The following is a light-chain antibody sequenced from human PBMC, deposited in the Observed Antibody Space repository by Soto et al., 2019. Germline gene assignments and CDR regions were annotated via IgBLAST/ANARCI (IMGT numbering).Light chain of an antibody. Sequence: PGERATLSCRASQRVSSSYLAWYQQKPGQAPRVLIYGASSRATGIPDRFSGSGSGTDFTLTISRLEPEDFAVYYCQQYGSSPPNTFGQGTKLEIK. CDR3: QQYGSSPPNT. CDR2: GAS. J-gene: IGKJ2*01. V-gene: IGKV3-20*01. CDR1: QRVSSSY.